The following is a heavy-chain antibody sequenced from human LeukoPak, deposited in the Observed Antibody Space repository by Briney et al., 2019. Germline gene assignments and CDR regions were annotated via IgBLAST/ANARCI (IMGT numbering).Heavy chain of an antibody. D-gene: IGHD2-2*01. CDR2: MNPNSGNT. J-gene: IGHJ6*03. Sequence: GASVKVSCKAAGYTFTSYDINWVRQATGQGLEWMGWMNPNSGNTGFAQKFQGRVTITRNTSISTAYMELTSLRSDDTAVYYCARESGQGYCSSTSCLDYMDVWGKGTTVTVSS. CDR3: ARESGQGYCSSTSCLDYMDV. V-gene: IGHV1-8*03. CDR1: GYTFTSYD.